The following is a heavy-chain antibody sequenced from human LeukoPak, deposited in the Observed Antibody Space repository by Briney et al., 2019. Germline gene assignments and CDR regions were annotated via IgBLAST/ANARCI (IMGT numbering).Heavy chain of an antibody. V-gene: IGHV3-15*01. D-gene: IGHD3-10*01. Sequence: PGGSLRLSCAASGFTFTDAWMSWVRQAPGKGLEWVGRIKSKTDGGTTDYAAPVKGRFSISRDDSKNTLYLEMNSLKTEDTAVYYCTTNYYGSGNYYNGHRDGKYFQHWGQGTLVTVSS. J-gene: IGHJ1*01. CDR3: TTNYYGSGNYYNGHRDGKYFQH. CDR2: IKSKTDGGTT. CDR1: GFTFTDAW.